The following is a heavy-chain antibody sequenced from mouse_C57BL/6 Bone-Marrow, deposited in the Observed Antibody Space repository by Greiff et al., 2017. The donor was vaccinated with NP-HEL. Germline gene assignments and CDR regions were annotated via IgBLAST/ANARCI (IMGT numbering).Heavy chain of an antibody. CDR1: GFSLTSYG. Sequence: QVQLQESGPGLVQPSQSLSITCTVSGFSLTSYGVHWVRQSPGKGLEWLGVIWSGGSTDYNAAFISRLSISKDNSKSQVFFKMNSLQADDTAIYYCARRGIPYYYAMDYWGQGTSVTVSS. J-gene: IGHJ4*01. V-gene: IGHV2-2*01. CDR2: IWSGGST. CDR3: ARRGIPYYYAMDY.